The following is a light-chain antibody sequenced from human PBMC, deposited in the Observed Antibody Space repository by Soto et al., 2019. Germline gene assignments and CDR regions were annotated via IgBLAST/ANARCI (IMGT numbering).Light chain of an antibody. CDR1: QSVSSSS. Sequence: EIVLTQSPATLSLSPGERATLSCGASQSVSSSSLAWYQQKPGLAPRLLIDDASTRATGIPDRFSGSGSGTDFTLTISRLEPEDFAVYYCQQYGSSPRTFGQGTKLEIK. CDR2: DAS. V-gene: IGKV3D-20*01. CDR3: QQYGSSPRT. J-gene: IGKJ2*01.